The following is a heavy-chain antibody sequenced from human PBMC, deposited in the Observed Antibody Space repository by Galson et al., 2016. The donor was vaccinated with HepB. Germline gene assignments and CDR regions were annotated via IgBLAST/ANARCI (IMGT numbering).Heavy chain of an antibody. CDR1: GFPFSSFA. CDR2: ISGYGDST. D-gene: IGHD6-19*01. CDR3: AKETSHTSALDH. Sequence: SLRLSCAASGFPFSSFAMTWVRQAPGKGLEWASTISGYGDSTNYADSVKGRFTISRDNSRDTLYLQMNSLRGEDTAVYYCAKETSHTSALDHWGQGSLVTVSS. J-gene: IGHJ4*02. V-gene: IGHV3-23*01.